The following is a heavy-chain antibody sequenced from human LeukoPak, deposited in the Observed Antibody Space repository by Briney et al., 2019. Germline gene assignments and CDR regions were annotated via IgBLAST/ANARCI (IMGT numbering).Heavy chain of an antibody. CDR3: ANAPASGLPLS. V-gene: IGHV3-13*04. Sequence: GGSLRLSCAASGFTFSNYDMHWVRQPTGKGLEWVSVIGTDDEAYYSGSVKGRFTISRDNSKNTLYLRMNSLRVEDTAVYYCANAPASGLPLSGGKGTLVSVSS. CDR2: IGTDDEA. CDR1: GFTFSNYD. D-gene: IGHD2/OR15-2a*01. J-gene: IGHJ1*01.